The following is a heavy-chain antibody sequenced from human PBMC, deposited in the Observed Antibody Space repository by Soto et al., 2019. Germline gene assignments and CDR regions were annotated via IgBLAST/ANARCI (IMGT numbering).Heavy chain of an antibody. D-gene: IGHD3-3*01. CDR1: GGSITTSDYS. V-gene: IGHV4-30-2*01. Sequence: LSLTCAVSGGSITTSDYSWSWIRQPPGRGLEWIGSIYHTGATHYIPSLKSRLTMSLDKSKNHFSLDLSSVTAADTALYYCVRERTIFGVAPGGGVDVWGQGTTVTVSS. J-gene: IGHJ6*02. CDR3: VRERTIFGVAPGGGVDV. CDR2: IYHTGAT.